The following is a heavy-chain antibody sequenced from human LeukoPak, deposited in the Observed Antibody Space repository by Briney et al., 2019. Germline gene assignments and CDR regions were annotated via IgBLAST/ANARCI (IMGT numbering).Heavy chain of an antibody. CDR2: IKQDGSEK. Sequence: GGSLRLSCAASGFTFSSYWMSWVRQAPGRGLEWVANIKQDGSEKYYVDSVKGRFTISRDNAKNSLYLQMNSLRAEDTAVYYCARVGRDFWSGYCFDYWGQGTLVTVSS. D-gene: IGHD3-3*01. V-gene: IGHV3-7*01. CDR3: ARVGRDFWSGYCFDY. CDR1: GFTFSSYW. J-gene: IGHJ4*02.